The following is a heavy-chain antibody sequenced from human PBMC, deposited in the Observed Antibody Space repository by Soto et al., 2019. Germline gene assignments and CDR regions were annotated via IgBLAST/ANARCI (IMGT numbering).Heavy chain of an antibody. D-gene: IGHD3-22*01. Sequence: GGSLRLSCAASGFTFSDYYMSWIRQAPGKGLEWVAYISSSDNIIYYADSVKGRFTISRDNAKNSLYLQMNSLRAEDTAVYYCGRDLGYYDSSGYFDYWGQGTLVTVSS. V-gene: IGHV3-11*01. J-gene: IGHJ4*02. CDR3: GRDLGYYDSSGYFDY. CDR1: GFTFSDYY. CDR2: ISSSDNII.